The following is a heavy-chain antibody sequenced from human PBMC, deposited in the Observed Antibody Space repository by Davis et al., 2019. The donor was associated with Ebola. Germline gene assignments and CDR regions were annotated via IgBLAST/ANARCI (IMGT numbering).Heavy chain of an antibody. D-gene: IGHD4-11*01. CDR2: IWYDGSNK. J-gene: IGHJ6*02. CDR3: ARDLQYLVDGMDV. V-gene: IGHV3-33*01. Sequence: PGGSLRLSCAASGFTFSSYGMHWVRQAPGKGLEWVAVIWYDGSNKYYADSVKGRFTISRDNSKNTLYLQMNSLRAEDTAVYYCARDLQYLVDGMDVWGQGTTVTVSS. CDR1: GFTFSSYG.